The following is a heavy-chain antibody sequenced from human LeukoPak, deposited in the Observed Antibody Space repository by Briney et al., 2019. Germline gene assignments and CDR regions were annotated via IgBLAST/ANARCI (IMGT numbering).Heavy chain of an antibody. V-gene: IGHV4-34*01. CDR3: ARTLDCSSTSCYRGDFDY. D-gene: IGHD2-2*02. J-gene: IGHJ4*02. CDR2: INHSGST. Sequence: SETLSLTCAVYGGSFSGYYWSWIRQPPGKGLEWIGEINHSGSTNYNPSLKSRVTISVDTSKNQFSLKLSSVTAADTAVYYCARTLDCSSTSCYRGDFDYWGQGTPVTVSS. CDR1: GGSFSGYY.